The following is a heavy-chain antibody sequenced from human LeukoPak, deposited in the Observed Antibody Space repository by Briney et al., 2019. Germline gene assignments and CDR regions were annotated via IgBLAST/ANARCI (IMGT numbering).Heavy chain of an antibody. CDR1: GFTFSSYS. V-gene: IGHV3-21*01. CDR2: ISSSSSYI. CDR3: AREGGYCSSTSCLREN. D-gene: IGHD2-2*01. Sequence: RGSLRLSCAASGFTFSSYSMNWVRQAPGKGLEWVSSISSSSSYIYYADSVKGRFTISRDNAKNSLYLQMNSLRAEDTAVYYCAREGGYCSSTSCLRENWGQGTLVTVSS. J-gene: IGHJ4*02.